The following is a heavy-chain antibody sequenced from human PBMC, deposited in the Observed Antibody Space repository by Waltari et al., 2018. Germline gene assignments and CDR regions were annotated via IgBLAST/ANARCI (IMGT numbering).Heavy chain of an antibody. Sequence: QLQLQESGPGLVKPSETLSLTCTVSGGSMSSNTYYWDWIRQPPGKGLEWIGNIQYSGSISYNPSLKSRVTISVDTSRNQFSLKLTSVTAADTAVYYCARYQCGSSSKCNSFKYWGQGTLVTVSS. CDR3: ARYQCGSSSKCNSFKY. D-gene: IGHD2-2*01. CDR2: IQYSGSI. CDR1: GGSMSSNTYY. V-gene: IGHV4-39*01. J-gene: IGHJ4*02.